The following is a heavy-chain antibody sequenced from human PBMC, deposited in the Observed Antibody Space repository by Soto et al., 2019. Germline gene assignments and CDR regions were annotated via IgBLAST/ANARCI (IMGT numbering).Heavy chain of an antibody. CDR3: ARVGDDFWSGYYPHFDY. CDR2: INSDGSST. J-gene: IGHJ4*02. V-gene: IGHV3-74*01. Sequence: GLVWVSRINSDGSSTSYADSVKGRFTISRDNAKNTLYLQMNSLRAEDTAVYYCARVGDDFWSGYYPHFDYWGQGTLVTVSS. D-gene: IGHD3-3*01.